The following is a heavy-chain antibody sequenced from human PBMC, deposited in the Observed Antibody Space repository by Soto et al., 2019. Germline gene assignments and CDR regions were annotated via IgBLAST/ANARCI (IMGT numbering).Heavy chain of an antibody. CDR2: INVYNGNT. J-gene: IGHJ4*02. CDR3: AIGPAMTTLKSFDY. D-gene: IGHD4-17*01. V-gene: IGHV1-18*01. Sequence: ASVKVSCKASGYTFTNYGISWVRQAPGQGLEWMGWINVYNGNTKYAQKVQGRVTMTTDTSASTAYMELSSLRSEDTAVYYCAIGPAMTTLKSFDYWGQGTVVTVSS. CDR1: GYTFTNYG.